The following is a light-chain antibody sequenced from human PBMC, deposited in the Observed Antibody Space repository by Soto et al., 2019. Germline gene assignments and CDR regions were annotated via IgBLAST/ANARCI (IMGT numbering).Light chain of an antibody. V-gene: IGKV1-39*01. CDR3: QQSYARPIT. Sequence: DIQMTQSPSSLSASVGDTVTITCRASQYIDRSLSWYQQRPGKAPDLLIYTASTLQSGVPSRFSGGGSGTDFTLTISSLQPDDFGTYYCQQSYARPITFGQGTRLEIK. CDR2: TAS. J-gene: IGKJ5*01. CDR1: QYIDRS.